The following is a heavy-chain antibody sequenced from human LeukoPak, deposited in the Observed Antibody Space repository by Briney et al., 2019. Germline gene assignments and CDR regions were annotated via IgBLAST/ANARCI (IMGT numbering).Heavy chain of an antibody. CDR1: GFTFSSHA. D-gene: IGHD1-26*01. CDR3: VKDYQVGNSPAFGDY. CDR2: LIENGATT. J-gene: IGHJ4*02. V-gene: IGHV3-23*01. Sequence: GGSLRLSCAASGFTFSSHAMSWVRRAPGKVLEWVSGLIENGATTYYADSVKGRFTISRDNSRNTTYLQMSSLRVEDTAVYYCVKDYQVGNSPAFGDYWGQGTLVTISS.